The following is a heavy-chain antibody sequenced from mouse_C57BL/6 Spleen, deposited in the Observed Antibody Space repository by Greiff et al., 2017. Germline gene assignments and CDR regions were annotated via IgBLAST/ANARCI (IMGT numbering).Heavy chain of an antibody. CDR3: ASAKDAMDY. Sequence: VQLQQPGAELVKPGASVKLSCKASGYTFTSYWMHWVKQRPGQGLEWIGMIHPNSGNTYYNEKFKGKATLTADKSSSTAYMELRSLTSEDSAVYFCASAKDAMDYWGQGTSVTVSS. J-gene: IGHJ4*01. D-gene: IGHD1-3*01. CDR1: GYTFTSYW. V-gene: IGHV1-64*01. CDR2: IHPNSGNT.